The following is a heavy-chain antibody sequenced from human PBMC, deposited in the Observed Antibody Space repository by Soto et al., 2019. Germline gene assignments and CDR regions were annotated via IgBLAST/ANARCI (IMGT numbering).Heavy chain of an antibody. J-gene: IGHJ4*02. CDR1: GFTFSSYA. Sequence: GGSLRLSCAASGFTFSSYAMSWVRQAPGKGLEWVSAISGSGGSTYYADSVKGRFTISRDNSKNTLYLQMNSLRAEDTAVYYCAKEYCSGGSCYLTVDYWGQGTLVTVSS. CDR3: AKEYCSGGSCYLTVDY. D-gene: IGHD2-15*01. V-gene: IGHV3-23*01. CDR2: ISGSGGST.